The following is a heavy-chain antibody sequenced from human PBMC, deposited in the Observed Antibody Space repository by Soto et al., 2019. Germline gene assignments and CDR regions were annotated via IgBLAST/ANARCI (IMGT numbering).Heavy chain of an antibody. CDR1: RFTFSIYA. D-gene: IGHD3-10*01. CDR2: VSGSGGST. J-gene: IGHJ3*02. CDR3: AKYKSGSDIDDAFDI. Sequence: EVQLLESGGGLVQPGGSLRLSCAASRFTFSIYAMTWVRQAPGKGLEWVSTVSGSGGSTYYADSVKGRFTISRDNSKNTLYLQMNSLRAEDTAVYYCAKYKSGSDIDDAFDIWGQGTMVTVSS. V-gene: IGHV3-23*01.